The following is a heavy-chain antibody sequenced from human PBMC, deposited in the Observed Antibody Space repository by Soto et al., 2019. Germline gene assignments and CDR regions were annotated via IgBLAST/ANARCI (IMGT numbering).Heavy chain of an antibody. CDR1: GGSISSGDYY. Sequence: SETLSLTCTVSGGSISSGDYYWSWIRQPPGKGLEWIGYIYYSGSTNYNPSLKSRVAISVDTSKNQFSLKLSSVIAADTAVYYCAGTMVRGVIDYWGQGTLVTVSS. J-gene: IGHJ4*02. CDR2: IYYSGST. D-gene: IGHD3-10*01. CDR3: AGTMVRGVIDY. V-gene: IGHV4-61*08.